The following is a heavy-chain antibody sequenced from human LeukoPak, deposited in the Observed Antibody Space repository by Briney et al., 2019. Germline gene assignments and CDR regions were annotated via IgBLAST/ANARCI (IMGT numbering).Heavy chain of an antibody. D-gene: IGHD2-2*01. CDR1: GFTFSSYW. Sequence: GGSLRLSCAASGFTFSSYWMSWVRQAPGKGLEWVANIKQDGSEKYYVDSVKGRFTISRDNAKNSLYLQMNSLRAEDTAVYYCARDQRYCSSSSCPWGPFDYWGQGTLVTVSS. CDR3: ARDQRYCSSSSCPWGPFDY. V-gene: IGHV3-7*04. CDR2: IKQDGSEK. J-gene: IGHJ4*02.